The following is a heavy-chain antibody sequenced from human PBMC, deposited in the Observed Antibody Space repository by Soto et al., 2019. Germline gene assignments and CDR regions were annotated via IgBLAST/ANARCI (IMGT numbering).Heavy chain of an antibody. Sequence: QVQLVESGGGVVQPGRSLRLSCAASGFTFSSYGMLWVRQAQGKGLEWVAVIWYDGSNKYYADSVKGRFTISRDNSKNTLYLQMNSLRAEDTAVYYCAREDSNSGWFDYWGQGTLVTVSS. CDR1: GFTFSSYG. CDR3: AREDSNSGWFDY. D-gene: IGHD6-19*01. J-gene: IGHJ4*02. V-gene: IGHV3-33*01. CDR2: IWYDGSNK.